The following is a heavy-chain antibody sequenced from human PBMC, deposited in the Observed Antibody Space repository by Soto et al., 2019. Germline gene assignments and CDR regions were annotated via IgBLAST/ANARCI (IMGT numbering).Heavy chain of an antibody. J-gene: IGHJ3*01. CDR2: INHSGSS. D-gene: IGHD2-2*01. V-gene: IGHV4-34*01. CDR3: ERGRGFMSRNALDL. CDR1: GGPFRGYY. Sequence: QLQLQRRGAGLLRPSETLSLTCVVSGGPFRGYYWSWIRQSPGQGLEWIGEINHSGSSNSNPSLKRRGTISVDRSNTQFSMNLTSVTAAAEDVSFCERGRGFMSRNALDLWGQGTRVIVSS.